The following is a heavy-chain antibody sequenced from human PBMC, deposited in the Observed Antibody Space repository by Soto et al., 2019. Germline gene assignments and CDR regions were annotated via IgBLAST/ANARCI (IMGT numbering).Heavy chain of an antibody. Sequence: QLQLQESGSGLVKPSQTLSLTCAVSGGSISSGGYSWSWIRQPPGKGLEWIGYIYHSGSTYYNPSLKSRVTISVDRSKNQFSLKVSSVTAADTAVYYCARGGEGYCSSTSCYGGYYYYYYGMDVWGQGTTVTVSS. D-gene: IGHD2-2*01. J-gene: IGHJ6*02. CDR2: IYHSGST. CDR3: ARGGEGYCSSTSCYGGYYYYYYGMDV. CDR1: GGSISSGGYS. V-gene: IGHV4-30-2*01.